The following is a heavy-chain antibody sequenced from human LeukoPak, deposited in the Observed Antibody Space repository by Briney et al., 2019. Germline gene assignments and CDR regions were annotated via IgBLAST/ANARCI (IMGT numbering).Heavy chain of an antibody. CDR1: GGSIIGHW. D-gene: IGHD4-17*01. V-gene: IGHV4-59*08. Sequence: TSETLSLTCSVSGGSIIGHWWSWIRQPPGKGLEWIVDVFYSGSNNYNPSLKSRLTISLDTSKNQFSLNLRSVTATDTAMYYCARRNTADASIDFWGQGTLVTASS. CDR2: VFYSGSN. CDR3: ARRNTADASIDF. J-gene: IGHJ4*02.